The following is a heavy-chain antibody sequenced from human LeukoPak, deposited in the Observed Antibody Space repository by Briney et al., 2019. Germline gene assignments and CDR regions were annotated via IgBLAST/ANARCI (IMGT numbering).Heavy chain of an antibody. Sequence: PGGSLRLSCAASGFTFSSYSMNWVRQAPGKGLEWVSYINNSSSIIYYADSVKGRFTISRDNSKNTLYLQMNSLRAEDTAVYYCARGTLPIAARLPWGYWGQGTLVTVSS. CDR2: INNSSSII. CDR1: GFTFSSYS. D-gene: IGHD6-6*01. CDR3: ARGTLPIAARLPWGY. V-gene: IGHV3-48*01. J-gene: IGHJ4*02.